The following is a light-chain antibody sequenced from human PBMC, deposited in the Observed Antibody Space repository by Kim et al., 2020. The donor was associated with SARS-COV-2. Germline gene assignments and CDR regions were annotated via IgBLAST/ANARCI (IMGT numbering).Light chain of an antibody. CDR3: QQYNTYPYT. J-gene: IGKJ2*01. V-gene: IGKV1-5*03. CDR2: KAS. Sequence: SASVGDSVTLPCRASQSIDNWLAWDQQKPGTAPKILIYKASSLEGGTPSRFSGGRFGTEFTLTITSLQPDDFATYYCQQYNTYPYTFGQGTKLEI. CDR1: QSIDNW.